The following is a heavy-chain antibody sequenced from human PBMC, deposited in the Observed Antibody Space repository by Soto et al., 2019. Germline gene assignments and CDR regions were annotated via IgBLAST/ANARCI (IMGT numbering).Heavy chain of an antibody. CDR3: AALELYCSSTSCYAEDY. V-gene: IGHV3-23*01. Sequence: GGSLRLSCAASGFTFSSYAMSWVRQAPGKGLEWVSAISGSGGSTYYADSVKGRFTISRDNSKNTLYLQMNSLRAEDTAVYYCAALELYCSSTSCYAEDYWGQGTLVTVSS. CDR2: ISGSGGST. D-gene: IGHD2-2*01. J-gene: IGHJ4*02. CDR1: GFTFSSYA.